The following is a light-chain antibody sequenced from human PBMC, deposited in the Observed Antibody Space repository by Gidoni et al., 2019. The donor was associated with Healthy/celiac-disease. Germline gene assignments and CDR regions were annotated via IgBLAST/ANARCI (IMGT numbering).Light chain of an antibody. CDR1: QSVSSSY. CDR2: DAS. CDR3: HQYGSSPPWT. V-gene: IGKV3-20*01. Sequence: EIVLTQSTGTLSLSPGERDTLTCRASQSVSSSYLAWYQQKPGQAPRLLINDASSRATGIPDTCSSSGSSTNFTITISRLLPEDFSVYYCHQYGSSPPWTFGQGTKVEIK. J-gene: IGKJ1*01.